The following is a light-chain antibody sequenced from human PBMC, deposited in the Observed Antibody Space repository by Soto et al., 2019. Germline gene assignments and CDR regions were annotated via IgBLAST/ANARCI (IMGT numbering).Light chain of an antibody. J-gene: IGKJ2*01. CDR3: QQYGSSPPYT. CDR1: QSVSSSY. V-gene: IGKV3-20*01. CDR2: GAS. Sequence: ESVLTQSPGTLSLSPGERATLSCRASQSVSSSYLAWYQQKPGQAPRLLIYGASSRATGIPDRFSGSGSGTDFTLTISRLEHEDFAVYYCQQYGSSPPYTFGQGNKLEIK.